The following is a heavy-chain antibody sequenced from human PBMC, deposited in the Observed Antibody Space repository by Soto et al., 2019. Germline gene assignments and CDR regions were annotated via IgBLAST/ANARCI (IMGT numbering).Heavy chain of an antibody. D-gene: IGHD3-10*01. CDR3: ARAGGFRGYNWFDP. CDR1: GGSINTYY. Sequence: PSETLSLTCTVSGGSINTYYWSWIRQPPGKGLEWIGHVYYSGSTNYNPSLKSRVAISVDTSKNQFSLKLSSVTAADTAVYYCARAGGFRGYNWFDPWGQGTLVTVSS. V-gene: IGHV4-59*01. J-gene: IGHJ5*02. CDR2: VYYSGST.